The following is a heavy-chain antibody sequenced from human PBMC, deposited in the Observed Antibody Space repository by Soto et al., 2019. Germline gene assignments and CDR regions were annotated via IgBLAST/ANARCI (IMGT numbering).Heavy chain of an antibody. CDR1: GGTFSSYA. V-gene: IGHV1-69*13. Sequence: GASVKVSCKASGGTFSSYAISWVRQAPGQWLEWMGGIIPISETTNYAQKFQGRVTITADESKSTAYMELSSLRSEDTAVYYCARSQGSSTSLEIYYYYYYGMDVWGQGTTVTVSS. CDR2: IIPISETT. J-gene: IGHJ6*02. D-gene: IGHD2-2*01. CDR3: ARSQGSSTSLEIYYYYYYGMDV.